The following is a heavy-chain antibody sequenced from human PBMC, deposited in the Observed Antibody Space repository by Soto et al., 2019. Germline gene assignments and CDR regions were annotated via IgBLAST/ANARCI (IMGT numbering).Heavy chain of an antibody. CDR2: ISANNGNT. V-gene: IGHV1-18*01. CDR1: SYAFTTYG. Sequence: QVHLVQSGAEVKKPGASVKVSCQASSYAFTTYGITWVRQAPGQGLEWMGWISANNGNTNYAQKLQGRVTVNRDTSTSTDYMELRSLKSADTDVHYCARGRSGDYWGQGALVTVSS. J-gene: IGHJ4*02. CDR3: ARGRSGDY.